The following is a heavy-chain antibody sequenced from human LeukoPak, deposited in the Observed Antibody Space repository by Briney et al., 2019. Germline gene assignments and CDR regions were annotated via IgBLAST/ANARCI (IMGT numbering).Heavy chain of an antibody. CDR3: AREDPQTKVPEGMDV. V-gene: IGHV4-59*01. Sequence: SETLSLTCTVSGGSISHYYWSWIRQPPGKGPEWIGYIYYTGTTNYNPSLKSRVTISVGTSKDQFSLKLNSVTAADTAVYYCAREDPQTKVPEGMDVWGQGTTVTVSS. CDR1: GGSISHYY. J-gene: IGHJ6*02. CDR2: IYYTGTT. D-gene: IGHD4/OR15-4a*01.